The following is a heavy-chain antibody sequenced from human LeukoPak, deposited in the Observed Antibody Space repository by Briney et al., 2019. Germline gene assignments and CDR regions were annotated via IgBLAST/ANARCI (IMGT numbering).Heavy chain of an antibody. CDR2: ISSSGSTI. CDR3: ARLTTENWFDP. D-gene: IGHD4-11*01. Sequence: GGSLRLSCAASGFTFSDYYMSWIRQAPGKGLEWVSYISSSGSTIYYADSMKGRFTISRDNAKNSLYLQMNSLRAEDTAVYYCARLTTENWFDPWGQGTLVTVSS. V-gene: IGHV3-11*04. CDR1: GFTFSDYY. J-gene: IGHJ5*02.